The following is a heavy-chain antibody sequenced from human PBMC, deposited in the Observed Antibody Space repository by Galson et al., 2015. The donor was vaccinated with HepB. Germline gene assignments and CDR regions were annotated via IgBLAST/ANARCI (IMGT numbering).Heavy chain of an antibody. V-gene: IGHV3-33*01. J-gene: IGHJ3*02. CDR3: TREKSRDAFDI. Sequence: SLRLSCAASGFVFSNYHIHWVRQAPGKGLEWVALVWFDGSGKEYADSVKGRFTISRDNSKNTVYLQMNSLRAEDTAVFYCTREKSRDAFDIWGQGTMVTVSS. CDR2: VWFDGSGK. CDR1: GFVFSNYH.